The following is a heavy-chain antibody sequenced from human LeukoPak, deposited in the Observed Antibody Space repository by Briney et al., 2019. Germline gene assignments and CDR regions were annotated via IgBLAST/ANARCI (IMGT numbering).Heavy chain of an antibody. CDR3: ARGPVYAYCSSTSCYRGGFDY. V-gene: IGHV1-69*13. CDR2: IIPIFGTA. CDR1: GGTFSSYA. Sequence: SVKVSCKASGGTFSSYAISWVRQAPGQGLEWMGGIIPIFGTANYAQKFQGRVTITADESTSTAYMELSRLRSDDTAVYYCARGPVYAYCSSTSCYRGGFDYWGQGTLVTVSS. D-gene: IGHD2-2*02. J-gene: IGHJ4*02.